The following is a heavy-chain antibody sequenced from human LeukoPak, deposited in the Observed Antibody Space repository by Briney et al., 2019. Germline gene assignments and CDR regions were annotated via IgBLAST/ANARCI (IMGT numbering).Heavy chain of an antibody. CDR1: GGSISSGDYY. CDR2: IYYRGST. Sequence: SETLSLTCTVSGGSISSGDYYWSWIRQPPGKGLEGIGHIYYRGSTYYNPSLKSRVTISVDTSKNQFSLKLSSVTAADTAVYYCARGVGFYGGNSGISDYWGQGTLVTVSS. V-gene: IGHV4-30-4*01. J-gene: IGHJ4*02. D-gene: IGHD4-23*01. CDR3: ARGVGFYGGNSGISDY.